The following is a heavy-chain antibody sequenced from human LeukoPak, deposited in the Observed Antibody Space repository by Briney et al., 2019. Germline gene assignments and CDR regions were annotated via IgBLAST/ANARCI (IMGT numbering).Heavy chain of an antibody. V-gene: IGHV4-59*01. CDR1: GGSISSYY. Sequence: SETLSLTCTVSGGSISSYYWSWIRQPPGKGLEWIGYIYYSGSTNYNPSLKSRVTISVDTSKNQFSLKLSSVTAADTAVYYCARGGDSSAFDIWGQGTMVTVSS. J-gene: IGHJ3*02. CDR3: ARGGDSSAFDI. CDR2: IYYSGST. D-gene: IGHD2-21*02.